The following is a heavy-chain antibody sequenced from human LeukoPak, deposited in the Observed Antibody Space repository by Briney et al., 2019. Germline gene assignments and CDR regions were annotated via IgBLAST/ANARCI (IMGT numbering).Heavy chain of an antibody. J-gene: IGHJ4*02. D-gene: IGHD3-3*01. V-gene: IGHV5-51*01. CDR2: IYPGDSDT. CDR1: GYSSSSYW. CDR3: ARTYYDFWSGLHYFDY. Sequence: GESLKISCKGSGYSSSSYWIGWVRQMPGKGLEWMGIIYPGDSDTRYSPSFQGQVTISADKSISTAYLQWSSLKASDTAMYYCARTYYDFWSGLHYFDYWGQGTLVTVSS.